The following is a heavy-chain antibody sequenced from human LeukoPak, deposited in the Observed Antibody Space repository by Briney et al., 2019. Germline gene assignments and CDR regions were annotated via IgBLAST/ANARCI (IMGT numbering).Heavy chain of an antibody. CDR2: IYYTGST. V-gene: IGHV4-59*08. J-gene: IGHJ6*02. CDR3: AGYSSSWYGMDV. D-gene: IGHD6-13*01. Sequence: SETLSLTCTVSGGSIGSYYWSWIRQPPGKGLEWIGYIYYTGSTNYNPSLKSRVTISVDTSKNQFSLNLSSVTAADTAVYYCAGYSSSWYGMDVWGQGTTVTVSS. CDR1: GGSIGSYY.